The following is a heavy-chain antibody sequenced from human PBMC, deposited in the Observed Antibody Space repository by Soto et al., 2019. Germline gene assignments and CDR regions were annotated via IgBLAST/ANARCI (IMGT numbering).Heavy chain of an antibody. CDR1: GFTFNNYA. V-gene: IGHV3-23*01. Sequence: EVQLLESGGGLVQPGGSLRLSCAASGFTFNNYAMTWVRQAPGKGLEWVSAISGGGDTTSYADSVKGRFTVSRDGSKNTLYLRMSSLRAEDTALYYCAKGRGGSGSLTPRVDFWGLGTLVTVSS. J-gene: IGHJ4*02. CDR3: AKGRGGSGSLTPRVDF. CDR2: ISGGGDTT. D-gene: IGHD3-10*01.